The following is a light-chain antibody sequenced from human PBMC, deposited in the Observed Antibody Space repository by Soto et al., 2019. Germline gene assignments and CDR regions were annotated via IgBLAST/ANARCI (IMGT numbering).Light chain of an antibody. V-gene: IGKV3D-20*02. CDR3: QQRNYWQVT. Sequence: EIVLTQSPGTLSLSPGEIATLYFSASQSVPRSYLAWYQQKPGQAPRLLIYDVSNRATGIPARFSGSGSGTDFTLTISSPEPEDFAIYYCQQRNYWQVTFGQGTRLEIK. CDR1: QSVPRSY. J-gene: IGKJ5*01. CDR2: DVS.